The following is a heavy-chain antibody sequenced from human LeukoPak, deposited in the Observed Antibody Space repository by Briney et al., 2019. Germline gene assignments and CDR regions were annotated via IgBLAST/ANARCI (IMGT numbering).Heavy chain of an antibody. CDR3: ARILYGSGSYGTFDY. D-gene: IGHD3-10*01. CDR2: ISSGSSGSI. J-gene: IGHJ4*02. CDR1: GFTFSSYS. V-gene: IGHV3-48*04. Sequence: GGSLRLSCAASGFTFSSYSMNWVRQAAGRGLEWVSYISSGSSGSIYYADSVKGRFTISRDNSQNSLYLQMNSLRAGDTAVYYCARILYGSGSYGTFDYWGQGTLVTVSS.